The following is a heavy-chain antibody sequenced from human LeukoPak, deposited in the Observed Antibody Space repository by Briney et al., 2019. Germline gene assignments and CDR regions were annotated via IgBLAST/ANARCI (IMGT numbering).Heavy chain of an antibody. D-gene: IGHD6-13*01. CDR3: ARGYSSNWYYFDY. J-gene: IGHJ4*02. CDR2: INSDGSST. V-gene: IGHV3-74*01. Sequence: GGSLRLSXAASGFTFSSYWMHWVRQAPGKGLVWVSRINSDGSSTNYADSVKGRFTISRDNAKNTLYLQMNSLRAEDTAVYYCARGYSSNWYYFDYWGQGTLVTVSS. CDR1: GFTFSSYW.